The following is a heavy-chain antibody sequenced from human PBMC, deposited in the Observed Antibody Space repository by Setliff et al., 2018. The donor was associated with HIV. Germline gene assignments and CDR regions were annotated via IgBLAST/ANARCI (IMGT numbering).Heavy chain of an antibody. D-gene: IGHD3-3*01. J-gene: IGHJ4*02. CDR3: AREFDWSGFFDY. V-gene: IGHV4-59*01. CDR1: GASISGSY. CDR2: IYYTGST. Sequence: SETLSLTCTVSGASISGSYWIWIRQPPGKGLEWIGYIYYTGSTNYNPSLKSRVTISIDTSKNQFSLKLSSVTAADTAVYYCAREFDWSGFFDYWGQGTLVTVSS.